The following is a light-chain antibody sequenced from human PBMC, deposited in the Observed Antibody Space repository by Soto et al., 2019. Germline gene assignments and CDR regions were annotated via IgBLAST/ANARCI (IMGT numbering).Light chain of an antibody. CDR2: DAS. V-gene: IGKV3-11*01. Sequence: IVLTQSPATLSLSPGERATLSCRASQSVNSYLAWYQQKPGQAPRLLIYDASNRATGIPDRFSGSGSGTDFTLTISSLEPEDFAVYYCQQRSNWPPLFSFGPGTKVDIK. J-gene: IGKJ3*01. CDR1: QSVNSY. CDR3: QQRSNWPPLFS.